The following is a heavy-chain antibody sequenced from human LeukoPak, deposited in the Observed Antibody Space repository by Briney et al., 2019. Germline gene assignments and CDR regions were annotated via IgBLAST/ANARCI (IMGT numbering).Heavy chain of an antibody. CDR3: VKDLNYGDGRWEFDP. Sequence: PGRSLRLSCAASGFTFDDYAMHRVRQAPGKGLEWVSGISWNSGSIGYADSVKGRFTISRDNAKNSLYLQMNSLRADGTAVYYCVKDLNYGDGRWEFDPWGQGTLVTVSS. V-gene: IGHV3-9*01. D-gene: IGHD2-21*02. CDR2: ISWNSGSI. CDR1: GFTFDDYA. J-gene: IGHJ5*02.